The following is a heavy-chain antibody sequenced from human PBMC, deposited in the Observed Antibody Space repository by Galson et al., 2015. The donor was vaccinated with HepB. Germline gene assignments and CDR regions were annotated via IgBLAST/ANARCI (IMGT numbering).Heavy chain of an antibody. CDR1: GGSFSGYY. CDR3: ARAGNFWSGYTIAVATYFDY. V-gene: IGHV4-34*01. D-gene: IGHD3-3*01. Sequence: SETLSLTCAVYGGSFSGYYWSWIRQPPGKGLEWIGEINHSGSTNYNPSLKSRVTISVDTSKNQFSLKLSSVTAADTAVYYCARAGNFWSGYTIAVATYFDYWGQGTLVTVSS. J-gene: IGHJ4*02. CDR2: INHSGST.